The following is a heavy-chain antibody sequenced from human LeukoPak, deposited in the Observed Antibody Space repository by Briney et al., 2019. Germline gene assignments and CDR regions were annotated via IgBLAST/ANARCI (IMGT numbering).Heavy chain of an antibody. J-gene: IGHJ4*02. CDR3: ARPHSGYSGYDYAY. Sequence: GASVKVSCKASGYTFTSYAMPWVRQAPGQRLEWMGWINGGNGDTKYSQKFQGRVTITRDTSASTAYMELSSLRSEDTAVYYCARPHSGYSGYDYAYWGQGTLVTVSS. D-gene: IGHD5-12*01. CDR2: INGGNGDT. CDR1: GYTFTSYA. V-gene: IGHV1-3*01.